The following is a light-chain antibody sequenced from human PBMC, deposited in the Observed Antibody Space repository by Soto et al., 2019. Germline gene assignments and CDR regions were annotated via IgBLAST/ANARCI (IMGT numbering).Light chain of an antibody. Sequence: QPASVSGSPGQSITISCTGTSSDVGGYNYVSWYQQHPGKAPKLMIYDVSNRPSGVSNRFSGSKSGNTASLTISGLQAEDEADYYCSSYTSSSTLVFGGGTKLTVL. CDR1: SSDVGGYNY. CDR3: SSYTSSSTLV. CDR2: DVS. V-gene: IGLV2-14*01. J-gene: IGLJ2*01.